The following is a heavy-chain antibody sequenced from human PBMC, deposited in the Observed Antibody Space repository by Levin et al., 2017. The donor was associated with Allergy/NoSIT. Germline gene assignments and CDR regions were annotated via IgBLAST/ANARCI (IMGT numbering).Heavy chain of an antibody. J-gene: IGHJ4*02. D-gene: IGHD5-18*01. Sequence: PGESLKISCAASGFTVSSNYMSWVRQAPGKGLEWVSVIYSGGSTYYADSVKGRFTISRDNSKNTLYLQMNSLRAEDTAVYYCARDRYSYGYDYWGQGTLVTVSS. CDR1: GFTVSSNY. CDR3: ARDRYSYGYDY. V-gene: IGHV3-53*01. CDR2: IYSGGST.